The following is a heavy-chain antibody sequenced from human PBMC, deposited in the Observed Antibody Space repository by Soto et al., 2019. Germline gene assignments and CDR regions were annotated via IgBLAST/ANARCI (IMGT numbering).Heavy chain of an antibody. CDR1: GYTFTTYG. V-gene: IGHV1-18*04. CDR2: ISPYNGNT. Sequence: QVQLVQSGAEVKIPGASMKVSCKASGYTFTTYGISWVRQAPGQGLEWMGWISPYNGNTIYAQRFQGRVSMTTDTSTTTAHMELRSLRVDDTAMYYCARVSATGRPFDYWGQGTLVTVSS. D-gene: IGHD6-13*01. CDR3: ARVSATGRPFDY. J-gene: IGHJ4*02.